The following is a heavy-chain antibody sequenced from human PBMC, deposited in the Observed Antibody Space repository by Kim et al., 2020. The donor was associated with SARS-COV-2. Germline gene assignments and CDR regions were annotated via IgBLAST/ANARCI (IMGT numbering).Heavy chain of an antibody. V-gene: IGHV3-9*01. D-gene: IGHD3-22*01. CDR3: AKDITYDSSLNL. J-gene: IGHJ3*01. Sequence: ICYADSVKGRVTISRDNAKTSLYLQMNSRRAEDTALYYCAKDITYDSSLNLWGQGTMVTVSS. CDR2: I.